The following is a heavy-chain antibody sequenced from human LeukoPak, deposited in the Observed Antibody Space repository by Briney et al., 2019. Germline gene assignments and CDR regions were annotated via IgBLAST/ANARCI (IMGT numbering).Heavy chain of an antibody. CDR1: GGSISSSTYC. Sequence: PSETLSLTCTVSGGSISSSTYCWSWVRQPPGKGLEWIGCMYYSGNTYYSSSLKGRVTIFLDTPKNQFSLRLNSVTAADTAVYYCARDYSNYGVDYGMDVWGQGTTVTVSS. CDR3: ARDYSNYGVDYGMDV. CDR2: MYYSGNT. D-gene: IGHD4-11*01. V-gene: IGHV4-39*07. J-gene: IGHJ6*02.